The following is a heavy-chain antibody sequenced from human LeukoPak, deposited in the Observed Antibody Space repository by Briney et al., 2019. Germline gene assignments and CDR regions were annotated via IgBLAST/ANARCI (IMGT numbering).Heavy chain of an antibody. V-gene: IGHV3-74*01. D-gene: IGHD1-7*01. CDR1: GFTFSRYW. Sequence: PGGSLRVSCAASGFTFSRYWMHWVRQAPGKGLVWVSRVNTDGSSTTYADYVKGRFTVSRDNAKNTLYLQMNSLKIEDTAMYYCVREEYGWNSENDHWGQGTLVTVSS. J-gene: IGHJ4*02. CDR3: VREEYGWNSENDH. CDR2: VNTDGSST.